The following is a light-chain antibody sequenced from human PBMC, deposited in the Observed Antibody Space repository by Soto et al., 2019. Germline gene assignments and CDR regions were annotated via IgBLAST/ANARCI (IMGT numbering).Light chain of an antibody. CDR3: AAWDDSLNGYV. CDR2: SNN. J-gene: IGLJ1*01. V-gene: IGLV1-44*01. CDR1: SSNIGSNT. Sequence: QSVLTQPPSASGTPGQRVTICCSGSSSNIGSNTVNWYQQLPGTAPKLLIYSNNQRPSGVPDRFPGSKSGTSASLAISGLQSEDEADYYCAAWDDSLNGYVFGTGTKVTVL.